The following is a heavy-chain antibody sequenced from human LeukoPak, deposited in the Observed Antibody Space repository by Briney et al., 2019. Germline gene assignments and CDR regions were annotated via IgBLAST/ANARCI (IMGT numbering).Heavy chain of an antibody. V-gene: IGHV4-39*07. Sequence: KPSETLSLTCTVSGGSISSSSYYWGWIRQPPGKGLEWIGSIYYSGSTYYNPSLKSRVTISVDTSKNQFSLKLSSVTAADTAVYYCARDYYDGGGYFGYFDYWGQGTLVTVSS. CDR3: ARDYYDGGGYFGYFDY. CDR1: GGSISSSSYY. J-gene: IGHJ4*02. D-gene: IGHD3-22*01. CDR2: IYYSGST.